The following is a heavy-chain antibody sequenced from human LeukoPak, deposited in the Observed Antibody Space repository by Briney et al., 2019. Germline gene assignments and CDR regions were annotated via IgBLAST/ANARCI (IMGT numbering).Heavy chain of an antibody. CDR3: GRRMTTDGYSTYYFDY. CDR2: IYPGDSDT. V-gene: IGHV5-51*01. CDR1: GYSFITSW. Sequence: GESLKISCKASGYSFITSWIGWVRQMPGKGLEWMGIIYPGDSDTTYSPSFQGQVTISADKSINTGYLEWSSLKASDTAMYFCGRRMTTDGYSTYYFDYWGQGTPVTVSS. D-gene: IGHD5-24*01. J-gene: IGHJ4*02.